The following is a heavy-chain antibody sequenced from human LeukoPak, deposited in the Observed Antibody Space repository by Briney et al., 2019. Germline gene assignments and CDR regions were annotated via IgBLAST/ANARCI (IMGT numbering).Heavy chain of an antibody. CDR3: ARGGYDFWSGYSHFDY. D-gene: IGHD3-3*01. CDR1: GASISSYN. J-gene: IGHJ4*02. Sequence: SETLSLTCSVSGASISSYNCSWIRQPPGRRLGWIGYIYYSGRTNYNPSLKSRDTISVDTSKLQFSLKPSSVTAADTAVYYCARGGYDFWSGYSHFDYWGQGTLVTVSS. CDR2: IYYSGRT. V-gene: IGHV4-59*01.